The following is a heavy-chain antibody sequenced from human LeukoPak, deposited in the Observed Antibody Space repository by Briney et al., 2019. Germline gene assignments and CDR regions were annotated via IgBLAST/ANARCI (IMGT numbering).Heavy chain of an antibody. CDR3: ATGSGNAPDAFDP. V-gene: IGHV3-23*01. D-gene: IGHD1-26*01. Sequence: PGGSLRLSCAASGFTFSSYAMSWVRQAPGKGLEWVSGINDSGGGTHYADSVKRRFTISRDNTKNTLYLQMNSLRAEDSAVYYCATGSGNAPDAFDPWGQGTLVTVTS. CDR1: GFTFSSYA. CDR2: INDSGGGT. J-gene: IGHJ5*02.